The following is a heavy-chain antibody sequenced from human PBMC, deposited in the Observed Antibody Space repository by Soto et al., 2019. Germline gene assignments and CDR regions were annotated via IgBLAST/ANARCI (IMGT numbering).Heavy chain of an antibody. V-gene: IGHV3-74*01. CDR2: INTDGSTT. J-gene: IGHJ4*02. CDR1: GFTFSDHW. D-gene: IGHD6-19*01. CDR3: VPVAVGGDYGYDY. Sequence: DVQLVESGGGLVQPGGSLRLSRAASGFTFSDHWMHWVRQAPGEGLVWVSRINTDGSTTSYADSVKGRFTISRDNVKNTLFLQMNSLRAEDTAIYYCVPVAVGGDYGYDYWGQGTLVTVSS.